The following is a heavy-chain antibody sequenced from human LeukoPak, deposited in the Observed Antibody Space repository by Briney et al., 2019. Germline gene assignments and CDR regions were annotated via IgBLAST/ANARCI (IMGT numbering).Heavy chain of an antibody. Sequence: PSQTLSLTCTVSGGSISSGGYYWSWIRQHPGKGLEWIGYIYYSGSTYYNPSLKSRVTISVDTSKNQFSLKLSSVTAADTAVYYCASRARVSGGYATPEYYFDYWGQGTLVTVSS. CDR3: ASRARVSGGYATPEYYFDY. CDR1: GGSISSGGYY. CDR2: IYYSGST. V-gene: IGHV4-31*03. J-gene: IGHJ4*02. D-gene: IGHD5-12*01.